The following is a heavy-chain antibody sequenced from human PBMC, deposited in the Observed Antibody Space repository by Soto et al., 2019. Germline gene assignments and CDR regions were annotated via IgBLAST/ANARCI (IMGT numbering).Heavy chain of an antibody. CDR3: ARELLFYDSDGFSWDDAFDI. J-gene: IGHJ3*02. V-gene: IGHV4-30-2*01. D-gene: IGHD3-22*01. CDR1: GGSLSSSAYS. Sequence: LSLTCAVSGGSLSSSAYSWSWIRQPPGKGLEWIGFIYQSGSTYYNPSLKSRVTMSLDRPKNQFSLKLSSVTAADTAVYYCARELLFYDSDGFSWDDAFDIWGQGTMVTVSS. CDR2: IYQSGST.